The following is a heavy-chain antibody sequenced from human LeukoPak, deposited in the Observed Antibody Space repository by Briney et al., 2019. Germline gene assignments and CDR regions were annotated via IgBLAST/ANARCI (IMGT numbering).Heavy chain of an antibody. CDR2: ISSRSSDR. CDR3: ARELRYFDWLKGGSYFDY. V-gene: IGHV3-21*06. D-gene: IGHD3-9*01. J-gene: IGHJ4*02. Sequence: PGGSLRLSCVVSGFTFSSYNMNWVRQAPGKGLEWVSYISSRSSDRNYADSVKGRFTISRDNAKNSLYLQMNSLRAEDMAVYYCARELRYFDWLKGGSYFDYWGQGTLVTVSS. CDR1: GFTFSSYN.